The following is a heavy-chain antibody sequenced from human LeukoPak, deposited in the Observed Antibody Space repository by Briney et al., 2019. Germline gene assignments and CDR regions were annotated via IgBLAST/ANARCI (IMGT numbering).Heavy chain of an antibody. D-gene: IGHD3-3*01. CDR1: GGSISSGDCY. J-gene: IGHJ4*02. Sequence: EPSQTLSLTCTVSGGSISSGDCYWSWIRQPPGKGLEWIGYIYYSGSTYYNPSLKSRVTISVDTSKNQFSLKLSSVTAADTAVYYCARGNVLRFLEWLAYFDYWGQGTLVTVSS. V-gene: IGHV4-30-4*08. CDR3: ARGNVLRFLEWLAYFDY. CDR2: IYYSGST.